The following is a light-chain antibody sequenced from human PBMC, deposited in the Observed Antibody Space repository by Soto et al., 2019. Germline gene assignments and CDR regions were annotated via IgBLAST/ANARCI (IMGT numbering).Light chain of an antibody. CDR2: DAS. J-gene: IGKJ4*01. V-gene: IGKV1-5*01. Sequence: DIQVTQSPSTLSASVGDRVTITCRASQSVSRWLAWYQQKPGKAPKLLIYDASSLNSGVPSRFSGSQSGTEFTLTITSLLPDDFATYFCQQYSSYSLPTFGGGTKVAIK. CDR3: QQYSSYSLPT. CDR1: QSVSRW.